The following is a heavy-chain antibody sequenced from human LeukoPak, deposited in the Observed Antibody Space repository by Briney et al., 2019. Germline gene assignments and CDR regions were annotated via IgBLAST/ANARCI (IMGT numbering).Heavy chain of an antibody. J-gene: IGHJ6*03. CDR2: ISWNSGSI. D-gene: IGHD1-1*01. CDR3: AKDIARANDYYYYMDV. Sequence: GGSLRLSCAASGFTFSSYAMSWVRQAPGKGLEWVSGISWNSGSIGYADSVKGRFTISRDNAKNSLYLQMNSLRAEDTALYYCAKDIARANDYYYYMDVWGKGTTVTVSS. CDR1: GFTFSSYA. V-gene: IGHV3-9*01.